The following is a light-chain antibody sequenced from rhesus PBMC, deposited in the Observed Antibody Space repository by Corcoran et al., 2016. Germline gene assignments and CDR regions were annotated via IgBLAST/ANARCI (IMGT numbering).Light chain of an antibody. J-gene: IGKJ3*01. CDR2: SAS. Sequence: DIQMTQSPSSLSASVGDRVTITCRASQSISNYLNWYQQEPGKAPKLLIYSASSLQSGVPSRFSGSGSGTDFTLTISSLQPEDFATYYCQQHNSYPFTFGPGTKLDIK. CDR1: QSISNY. CDR3: QQHNSYPFT. V-gene: IGKV1S19*01.